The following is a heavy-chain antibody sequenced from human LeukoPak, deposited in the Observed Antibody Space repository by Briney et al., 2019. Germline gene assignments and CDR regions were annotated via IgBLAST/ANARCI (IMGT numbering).Heavy chain of an antibody. J-gene: IGHJ4*02. CDR1: GGSISSSSYY. V-gene: IGHV4-39*07. CDR2: IYYSGST. CDR3: ARDSGSYRSRFDY. D-gene: IGHD1-26*01. Sequence: SETLSLTCTVSGGSISSSSYYWGWIGQPPGKALAWIGSIYYSGSTYYNPSLKSRVTISVDTSKNQFSLKLSSVTAADTAVYYCARDSGSYRSRFDYWGQGTLVTVSS.